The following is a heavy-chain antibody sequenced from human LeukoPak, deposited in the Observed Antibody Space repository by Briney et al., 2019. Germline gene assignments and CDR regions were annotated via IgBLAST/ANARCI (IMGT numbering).Heavy chain of an antibody. CDR3: ARRGGRSYGLYYFDY. CDR1: GGSFSGYY. D-gene: IGHD5-18*01. CDR2: IYYSGTT. V-gene: IGHV4-34*01. Sequence: SETLSLTCAVYGGSFSGYYWSWIRQPPGKGLEWIGSIYYSGTTYYNPSLKSRVTISVDTSKNQFSLKLSSVTAADTAVYYCARRGGRSYGLYYFDYWGQGTLVTVSS. J-gene: IGHJ4*02.